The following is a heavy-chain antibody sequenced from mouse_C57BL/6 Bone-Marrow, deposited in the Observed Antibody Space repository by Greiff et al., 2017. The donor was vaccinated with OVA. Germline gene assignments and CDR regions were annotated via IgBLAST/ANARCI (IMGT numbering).Heavy chain of an antibody. CDR3: ARDLVYAMDY. J-gene: IGHJ4*01. V-gene: IGHV5-16*01. Sequence: DVKLVESEGGLVQPGSSMKLSCTASGFTFSDYYMAWVRQVPEKGLEWVANINYDGSSTYYLDSLKSRFIISRDNAKNILYLQMSSLKSEDTATYYCARDLVYAMDYWGQGTSVTVSS. CDR2: INYDGSST. CDR1: GFTFSDYY.